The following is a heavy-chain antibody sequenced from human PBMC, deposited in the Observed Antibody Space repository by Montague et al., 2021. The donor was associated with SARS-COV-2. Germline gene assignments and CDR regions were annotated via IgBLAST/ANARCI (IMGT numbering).Heavy chain of an antibody. Sequence: SLRLSCAASGSTFSSYEMNWVRQAPGKGLEWVSYISSSGSTIYYADSVKGRFTISRDNAKNSLYLQMNSLRAEAPAVYYCARDLLDYYYYYGMDVWGQGTTVTVSS. D-gene: IGHD2-15*01. J-gene: IGHJ6*02. CDR2: ISSSGSTI. CDR1: GSTFSSYE. V-gene: IGHV3-48*03. CDR3: ARDLLDYYYYYGMDV.